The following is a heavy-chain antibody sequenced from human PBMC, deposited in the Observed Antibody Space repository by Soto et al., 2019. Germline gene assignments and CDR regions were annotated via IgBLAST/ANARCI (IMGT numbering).Heavy chain of an antibody. CDR2: TRNKANSYTT. D-gene: IGHD2-21*02. V-gene: IGHV3-72*01. J-gene: IGHJ3*02. Sequence: PGGSLSLSCAASGFTFSDHYMDWVRQAPGKGLEWVGRTRNKANSYTTEYAASVKGRFTISRDDSKNSLYLQMNSLKTENTAVYYCVSHVVVTLINAFDIWGQGTMVTVSP. CDR1: GFTFSDHY. CDR3: VSHVVVTLINAFDI.